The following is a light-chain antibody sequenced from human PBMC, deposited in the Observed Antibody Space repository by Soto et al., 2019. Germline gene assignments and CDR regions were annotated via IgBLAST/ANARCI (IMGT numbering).Light chain of an antibody. CDR3: SSYAGINNFGV. J-gene: IGLJ2*01. CDR1: SSDVGDYNY. Sequence: QSALTQPPSVSGSPGQSVTISCTGTSSDVGDYNYVSWYQHQPDKAPKLMIYEVTKRPSGVPDRFSGSKSGNTASLTVSGLQAEDDDDYYCSSYAGINNFGVFGGGTKLTVL. CDR2: EVT. V-gene: IGLV2-8*01.